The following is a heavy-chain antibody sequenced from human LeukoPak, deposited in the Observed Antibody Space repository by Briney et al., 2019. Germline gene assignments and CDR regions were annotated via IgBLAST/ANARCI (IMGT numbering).Heavy chain of an antibody. CDR2: IRYDGTIK. CDR3: AKEGTASKPSDLDY. CDR1: GFTFSSYG. J-gene: IGHJ4*02. Sequence: GGSLRLSCAASGFTFSSYGIHWVRQAPGKGLEWVAFIRYDGTIKYYADSVKGRFTISRNNSRNTLYLQMNSLRTEDTAVYYCAKEGTASKPSDLDYWGQGTLVTVSS. V-gene: IGHV3-30*02. D-gene: IGHD1-1*01.